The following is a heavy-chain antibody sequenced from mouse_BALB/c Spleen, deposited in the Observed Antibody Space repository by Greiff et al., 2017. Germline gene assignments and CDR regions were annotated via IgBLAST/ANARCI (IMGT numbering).Heavy chain of an antibody. CDR3: ARYYGNYLDY. CDR2: IYPGDGDT. Sequence: QVQLKQSGAELVRPGSSVKISCKASGYAFSSYWMNWVKQRPGQGLEWIGQIYPGDGDTNYNGKFKGKATLTADKSSSTAYMQLSSLTSEDSAVYFCARYYGNYLDYWGQGTTLTVSS. D-gene: IGHD2-1*01. V-gene: IGHV1-80*01. CDR1: GYAFSSYW. J-gene: IGHJ2*01.